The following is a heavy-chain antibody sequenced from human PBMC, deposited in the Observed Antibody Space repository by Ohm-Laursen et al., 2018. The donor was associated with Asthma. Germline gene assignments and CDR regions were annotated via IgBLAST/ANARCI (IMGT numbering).Heavy chain of an antibody. CDR3: ARGVEYDYDSTGYYLDH. CDR1: GDSISNGGYY. V-gene: IGHV4-31*03. Sequence: PSDTLSLTCTVSGDSISNGGYYWSWIRQHPGKGLEWIGYMYYSGTTYYNPSLNSRVAILVDTSKNQFSLKVNSVTAADTAVYYCARGVEYDYDSTGYYLDHWGQGTLVTVSS. J-gene: IGHJ4*02. D-gene: IGHD3-22*01. CDR2: MYYSGTT.